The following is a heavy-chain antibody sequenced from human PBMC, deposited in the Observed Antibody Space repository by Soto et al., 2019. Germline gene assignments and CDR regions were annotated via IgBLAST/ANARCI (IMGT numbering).Heavy chain of an antibody. CDR1: AFTFGSYA. Sequence: EVQLLESGGGLVQPGGSLRLSCAASAFTFGSYAMTWVRQAPGKGLEWVSSINAGGTNTYYADSVKGPFTVSRDNSKNTLYLQMNSLRAEDTAVYYCAKIELSYTNYWGQGTLVTVSS. CDR3: AKIELSYTNY. V-gene: IGHV3-23*01. CDR2: INAGGTNT. J-gene: IGHJ4*02. D-gene: IGHD3-16*02.